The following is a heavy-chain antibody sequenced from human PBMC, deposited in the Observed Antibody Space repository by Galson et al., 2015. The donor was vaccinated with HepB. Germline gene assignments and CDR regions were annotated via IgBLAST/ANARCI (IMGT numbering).Heavy chain of an antibody. Sequence: SVKVSCKASGYTFSSFDISWVRQAPGQGLEWMGWISTYDGNTRYAQKFQGRLTMSTDPSTSTAYMELRSLRYDDTAIYYCARDQDVAVAGGDYYEYWGQGTLVTVSS. CDR3: ARDQDVAVAGGDYYEY. CDR2: ISTYDGNT. V-gene: IGHV1-18*04. CDR1: GYTFSSFD. D-gene: IGHD2-15*01. J-gene: IGHJ4*02.